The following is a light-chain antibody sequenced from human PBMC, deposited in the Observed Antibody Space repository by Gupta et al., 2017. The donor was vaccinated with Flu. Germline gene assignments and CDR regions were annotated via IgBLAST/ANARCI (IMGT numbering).Light chain of an antibody. Sequence: DIVLPQSPATLSLSPGERATLSGSASQSVGSYLAWYQQRPGQAPRLLVYDAAYRATGVPARFSGSGSGKDVTLSNSSLEPEEFAVYYCQQGRNWPPYSFGQGTKLEIK. CDR3: QQGRNWPPYS. CDR1: QSVGSY. V-gene: IGKV3-11*01. J-gene: IGKJ2*03. CDR2: DAA.